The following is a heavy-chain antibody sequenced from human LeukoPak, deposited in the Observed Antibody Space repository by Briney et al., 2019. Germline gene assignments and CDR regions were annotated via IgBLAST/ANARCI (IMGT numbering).Heavy chain of an antibody. CDR3: ARGVVYNYGYPYFDY. Sequence: PSETLSLTCIVSGGSISNYYWNWIRQSPGKGLEWIGYVSDSDNSNYSPSLKSRLTLSLDTSQNQFSLRLSSVTAADSAVYFCARGVVYNYGYPYFDYWGLGTLVTVFS. CDR2: VSDSDNS. V-gene: IGHV4-59*01. CDR1: GGSISNYY. D-gene: IGHD5-18*01. J-gene: IGHJ4*02.